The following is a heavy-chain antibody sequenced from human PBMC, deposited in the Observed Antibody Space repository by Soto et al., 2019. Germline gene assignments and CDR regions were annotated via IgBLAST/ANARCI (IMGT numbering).Heavy chain of an antibody. J-gene: IGHJ6*02. D-gene: IGHD6-6*01. CDR2: ISSNGGRT. V-gene: IGHV3-64*04. CDR3: ARDQSINGMDV. CDR1: GFTLSSYA. Sequence: GGSLRLSCSASGFTLSSYAMHWVRQAPGKGLEYVSAISSNGGRTYYADSVPGRFTISRDNAKNSLYLQMNSLRAEDKAVYCCARDQSINGMDVWGQGTTVTVSS.